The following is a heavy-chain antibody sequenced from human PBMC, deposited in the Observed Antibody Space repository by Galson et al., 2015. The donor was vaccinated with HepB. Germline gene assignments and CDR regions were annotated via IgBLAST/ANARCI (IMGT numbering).Heavy chain of an antibody. Sequence: SLRLSCAASGFTFSGYWMSWIRQAPGKRLEWVANIKEDGSQKYYVDSVKGRFTISRDNAKNSLYLQMNSLGVEDTAVYYCGRQGRTFDYWGQGTLVTVSS. CDR2: IKEDGSQK. CDR3: GRQGRTFDY. V-gene: IGHV3-7*01. J-gene: IGHJ4*02. CDR1: GFTFSGYW.